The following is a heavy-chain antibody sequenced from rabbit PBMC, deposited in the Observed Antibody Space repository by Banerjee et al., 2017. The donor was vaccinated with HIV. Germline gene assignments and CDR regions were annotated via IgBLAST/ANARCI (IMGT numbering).Heavy chain of an antibody. V-gene: IGHV1S45*01. J-gene: IGHJ4*01. CDR1: GFSFSNGYH. CDR2: IYAGSSGST. Sequence: EQLEESGGDLVKPEGSLTLTCTASGFSFSNGYHMCWVRQAPGKGLEWIACIYAGSSGSTYYASWAKGRFTISKTSSTTVTLQMTSLTAADTATYFCARDLAGVIGWNFNLWGPGTLVT. D-gene: IGHD4-1*01. CDR3: ARDLAGVIGWNFNL.